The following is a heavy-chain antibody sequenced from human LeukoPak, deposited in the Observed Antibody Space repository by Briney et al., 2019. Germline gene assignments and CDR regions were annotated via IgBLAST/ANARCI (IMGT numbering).Heavy chain of an antibody. V-gene: IGHV3-21*01. CDR3: ATETAQSRVVIEDY. D-gene: IGHD3-3*01. J-gene: IGHJ4*02. Sequence: GGSLRLSCAAPGFTFSSYSMNWVRQAPGKGLEWVSSISSSSSYIYYADSVKGRFTISRDNAKNSLYLQMNSLRAEDTAVYYCATETAQSRVVIEDYWGQGTLVTVSS. CDR2: ISSSSSYI. CDR1: GFTFSSYS.